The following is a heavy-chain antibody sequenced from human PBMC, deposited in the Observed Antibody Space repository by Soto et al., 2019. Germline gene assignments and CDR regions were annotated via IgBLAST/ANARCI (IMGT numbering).Heavy chain of an antibody. CDR2: ITPSRGVP. CDR1: GYTFADYY. V-gene: IGHV1-2*07. D-gene: IGHD1-26*01. CDR3: ARGARSTGTHYCLDD. Sequence: GASVKVSCKTSGYTFADYYIHWVRQAPGQGLEWVGWITPSRGVPNYAPNFRGRVVMTRDTSITTTYMSLTRLSSDDTAIYYCARGARSTGTHYCLDDWGQGTTVTVSS. J-gene: IGHJ6*02.